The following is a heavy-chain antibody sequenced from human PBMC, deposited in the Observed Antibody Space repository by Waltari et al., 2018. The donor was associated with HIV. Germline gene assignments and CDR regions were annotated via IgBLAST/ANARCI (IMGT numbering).Heavy chain of an antibody. J-gene: IGHJ4*02. CDR2: INPNSRET. D-gene: IGHD3-10*01. CDR3: ASVTDSGTALAN. V-gene: IGHV1-2*02. Sequence: QVHLVQSGAAVKKPGSSVRVSFKTSGYTFPAYFFYWVRQAPGHALEWVGMINPNSRETKSAQRLEGRVTLTRDLSTSTGYMELSRLTPDDTAVYYCASVTDSGTALANWGQGTLISVSS. CDR1: GYTFPAYF.